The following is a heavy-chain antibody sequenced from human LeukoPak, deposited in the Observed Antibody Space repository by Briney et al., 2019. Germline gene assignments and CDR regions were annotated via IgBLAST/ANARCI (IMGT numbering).Heavy chain of an antibody. CDR2: IYYSGST. CDR1: GGSISSDGYS. CDR3: ARDSQVEVTAIDP. Sequence: SETLSLTCVVSGGSISSDGYSWSWIRQPPGKGLEWIGYIYYSGSTYYNPSLKSRVTISVDTSKNQFSLKLSSVTAADTAVYYCARDSQVEVTAIDPWGQGTLVTVSS. V-gene: IGHV4-31*11. J-gene: IGHJ5*02. D-gene: IGHD5-18*01.